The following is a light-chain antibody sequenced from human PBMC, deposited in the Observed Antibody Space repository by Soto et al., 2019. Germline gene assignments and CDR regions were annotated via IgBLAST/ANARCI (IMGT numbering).Light chain of an antibody. CDR1: SSDVGGYNY. J-gene: IGLJ3*02. CDR2: DVS. V-gene: IGLV2-11*01. CDR3: YSYAGSYTWV. Sequence: QSALTQPRSVSGSPGQSVTISCTGTSSDVGGYNYVSWYQQHPGKAPKLMIYDVSKRPSGVPDRFSGSKSGNTASLTISGLQAEDEPDYYCYSYAGSYTWVFGGGTKLTVL.